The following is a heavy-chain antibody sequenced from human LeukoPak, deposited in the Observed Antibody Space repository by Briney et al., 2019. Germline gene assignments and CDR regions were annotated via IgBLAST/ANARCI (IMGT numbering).Heavy chain of an antibody. CDR3: ARGRSIAARPPLGY. CDR1: GYTFTNYG. J-gene: IGHJ4*02. Sequence: ASVKVSCKASGYTFTNYGISWVRQAPGQGLEWMGWISAYNGNTNYAQKLQGRVTMTTDTSTSTAYMDLRSLRSDDTAVYYCARGRSIAARPPLGYWGQGTLVTVSS. V-gene: IGHV1-18*01. D-gene: IGHD6-6*01. CDR2: ISAYNGNT.